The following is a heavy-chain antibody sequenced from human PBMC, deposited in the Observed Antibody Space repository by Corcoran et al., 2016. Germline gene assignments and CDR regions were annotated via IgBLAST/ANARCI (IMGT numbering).Heavy chain of an antibody. D-gene: IGHD3-3*01. V-gene: IGHV1-18*01. CDR2: ISAYNGNT. CDR1: GYTFTSYG. Sequence: QVQLVQSGAEVKKPGASVKVSCKASGYTFTSYGISWVRQAPGQGLEWMGWISAYNGNTNYAQKLQGRVTMTTDTSTITAYMELWSLRSDTTAVYFCARTTIFGVPSGLAWYFDYWGQGTLVTVSS. CDR3: ARTTIFGVPSGLAWYFDY. J-gene: IGHJ4*02.